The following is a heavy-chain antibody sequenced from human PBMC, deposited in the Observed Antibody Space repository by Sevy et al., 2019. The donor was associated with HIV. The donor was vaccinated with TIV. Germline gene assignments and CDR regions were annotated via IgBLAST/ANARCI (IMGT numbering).Heavy chain of an antibody. CDR1: AFTFSSYG. J-gene: IGHJ4*02. CDR2: IWYDGSNK. Sequence: GGSLRLSCAASAFTFSSYGMHWVRQAPGKGLEWVAVIWYDGSNKYYADSVKGRFTISRDNSKNTLYLQMNSLRAEDTAVYYCARDKLPPVMVTMVRGALSYYFDYWGQGTLVTVSS. V-gene: IGHV3-33*01. D-gene: IGHD3-10*01. CDR3: ARDKLPPVMVTMVRGALSYYFDY.